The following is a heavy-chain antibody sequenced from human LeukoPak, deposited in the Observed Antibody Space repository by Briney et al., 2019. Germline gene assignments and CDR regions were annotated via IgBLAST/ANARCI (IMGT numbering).Heavy chain of an antibody. D-gene: IGHD6-13*01. J-gene: IGHJ4*02. CDR3: ARPRDSGWWKTWDY. CDR2: IMQDGSEK. V-gene: IGHV3-7*03. Sequence: GGSLRLSCAGSGFTFRTYWMTWVRQAPGKGLEWVANIMQDGSEKYYVDSVKGRFTISRDNAQNSLYLQMNSLRAEGTAVYYCARPRDSGWWKTWDYWGQGTLVTVSS. CDR1: GFTFRTYW.